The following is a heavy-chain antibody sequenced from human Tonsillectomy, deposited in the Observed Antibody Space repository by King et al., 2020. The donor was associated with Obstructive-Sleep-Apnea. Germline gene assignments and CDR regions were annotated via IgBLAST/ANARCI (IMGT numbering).Heavy chain of an antibody. J-gene: IGHJ4*02. CDR2: MNPNSGNT. Sequence: QLVQSGAEVKKPGASVKVSCKASGYTFSSAEIHWVRQAPGQGLEWMGWMNPNSGNTAYVQKFQGRVTMTRNPSINTANMELSSLRSTDTAVYFCARGSSRSFDIWGQGTLVTVSS. CDR1: GYTFSSAE. CDR3: ARGSSRSFDI. V-gene: IGHV1-8*01. D-gene: IGHD6-13*01.